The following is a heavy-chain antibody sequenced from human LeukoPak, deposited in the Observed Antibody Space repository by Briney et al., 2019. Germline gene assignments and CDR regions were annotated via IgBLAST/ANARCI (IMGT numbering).Heavy chain of an antibody. V-gene: IGHV4-34*01. CDR2: INHSGST. CDR1: GGSFSGYY. CDR3: ARQTRSSSPLDP. Sequence: SETLSLTCAVYGGSFSGYYWSWIRQPPGKGLEWIGEINHSGSTNYNPSLKSRVTISVDTSKNQFSLKLSSVTAADTAVYYCARQTRSSSPLDPWGQGTLVTVSS. D-gene: IGHD6-6*01. J-gene: IGHJ5*02.